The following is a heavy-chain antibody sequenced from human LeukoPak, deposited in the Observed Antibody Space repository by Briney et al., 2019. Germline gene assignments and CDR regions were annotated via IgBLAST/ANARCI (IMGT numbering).Heavy chain of an antibody. J-gene: IGHJ6*03. CDR1: GFTFSSYW. CDR2: INSDGSST. D-gene: IGHD2-2*01. V-gene: IGHV3-74*01. CDR3: ARANIVVVPAATIEYYYYYMDV. Sequence: GGSLRLSCAASGFTFSSYWMHWVRQAPGKGLVWVSRINSDGSSTSYADSVKGRFTISRDNAKNTLYLQMNSLRAEDTAVYYCARANIVVVPAATIEYYYYYMDVWGKGTTVTASS.